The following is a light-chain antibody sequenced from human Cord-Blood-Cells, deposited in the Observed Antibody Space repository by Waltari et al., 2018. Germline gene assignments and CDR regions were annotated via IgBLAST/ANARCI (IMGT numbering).Light chain of an antibody. Sequence: DIVMTQSPDSLAVSLGERATINYKSSQSVLYSSNNKNYLAWYQQKPGQPPKLLIYWASTRESVVPDRFSGSGSGTDFTLTISSLQAEDVAVYYCQQYYSTPYSFGQGTKLEIK. CDR2: WAS. V-gene: IGKV4-1*01. CDR3: QQYYSTPYS. CDR1: QSVLYSSNNKNY. J-gene: IGKJ2*03.